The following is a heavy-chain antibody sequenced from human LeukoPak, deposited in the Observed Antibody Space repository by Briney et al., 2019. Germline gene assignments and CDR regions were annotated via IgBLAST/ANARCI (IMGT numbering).Heavy chain of an antibody. J-gene: IGHJ3*02. CDR2: ISSSGSTI. Sequence: PGGSLRLSCAASGFTFSSYEMNWVRQAPGKGLEWVSYISSSGSTIYYADSVKGRFTISRDNAKNSLYLQMNSLRAEDTAVYYCARGASGSYYDAFDIWGQGTMVTVSS. V-gene: IGHV3-48*03. D-gene: IGHD1-26*01. CDR3: ARGASGSYYDAFDI. CDR1: GFTFSSYE.